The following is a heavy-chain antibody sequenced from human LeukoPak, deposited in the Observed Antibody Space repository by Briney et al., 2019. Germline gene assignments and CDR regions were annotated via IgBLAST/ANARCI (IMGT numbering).Heavy chain of an antibody. CDR2: ISSSSNTI. CDR3: ARQQAEIDY. V-gene: IGHV3-48*01. J-gene: IGHJ4*02. Sequence: GGSLRLSCAASGFTFNSYSMNWVRQAPGKGLEWVSYISSSSNTIYYADSVKGRFTISRDNAKNSLYLQMNSLRAEDTAVYYCARQQAEIDYWGQGTLVTVSS. CDR1: GFTFNSYS. D-gene: IGHD6-13*01.